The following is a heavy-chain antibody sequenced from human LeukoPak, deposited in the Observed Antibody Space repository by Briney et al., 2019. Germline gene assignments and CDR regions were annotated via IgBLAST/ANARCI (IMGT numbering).Heavy chain of an antibody. CDR3: ARDRSGHSEYYFDY. CDR1: GGSTNTYC. J-gene: IGHJ4*02. V-gene: IGHV4-4*07. Sequence: SETLSLTCTVSGGSTNTYCWSWIRQPAEKGLEWIGRIYPSGSTYYNPSLKSRVTISIDKSKNQFSLRLTSVTAADTAVYYCARDRSGHSEYYFDYWGQGSLVTVSS. CDR2: IYPSGST. D-gene: IGHD3-3*01.